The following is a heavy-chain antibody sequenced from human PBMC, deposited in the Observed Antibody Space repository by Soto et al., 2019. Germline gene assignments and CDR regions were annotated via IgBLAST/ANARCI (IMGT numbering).Heavy chain of an antibody. CDR3: ATAFHCSGGSCYRAFDY. V-gene: IGHV3-23*01. J-gene: IGHJ4*02. CDR1: GFTFSSYA. D-gene: IGHD2-15*01. Sequence: EVQLLESAGGLVQPGGSLRLSCAASGFTFSSYAMSWVRQAPGKGLEWVSAISGSGGSTYYADSVKGRFTISRDNSKNTLYLQMNSLRAEDTAVYYCATAFHCSGGSCYRAFDYWGQGTLVTVSS. CDR2: ISGSGGST.